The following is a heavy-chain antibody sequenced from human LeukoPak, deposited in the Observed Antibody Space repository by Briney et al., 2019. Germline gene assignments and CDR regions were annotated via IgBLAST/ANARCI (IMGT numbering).Heavy chain of an antibody. V-gene: IGHV4-59*12. J-gene: IGHJ3*02. CDR2: ISYSGST. CDR1: GDSISSYF. CDR3: ARGWGYAFDI. D-gene: IGHD7-27*01. Sequence: SETLSLTCTVSGDSISSYFWTWIRQPPGKGLEWIGYISYSGSTNYNFSLKSRVTMSVDTSKNQFSLKLSSVTAADTAVYYCARGWGYAFDIWGQGTMVTVSS.